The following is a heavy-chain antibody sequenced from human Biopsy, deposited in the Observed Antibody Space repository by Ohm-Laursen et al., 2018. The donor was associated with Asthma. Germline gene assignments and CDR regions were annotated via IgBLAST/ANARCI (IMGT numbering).Heavy chain of an antibody. V-gene: IGHV3-30*18. CDR3: AKERYYDFWSGYPI. D-gene: IGHD3-3*01. J-gene: IGHJ3*02. CDR2: MSFDGRQT. CDR1: GFSFNSYG. Sequence: SLRLSCTASGFSFNSYGMHWVRQAPGKGMEWVAVMSFDGRQTYYADSVKGRFTISRDNSKNTLYLQMNSLRAEDTAVYYCAKERYYDFWSGYPIWGQGTMVTVSS.